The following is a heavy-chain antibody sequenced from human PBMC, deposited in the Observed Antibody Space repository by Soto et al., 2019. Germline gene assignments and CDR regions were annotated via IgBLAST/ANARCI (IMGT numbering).Heavy chain of an antibody. CDR3: AREVGTHYDSSGYYPVLFDY. J-gene: IGHJ4*02. Sequence: SVILSLTWTVAGGSISSGDDCWSWIRQPPGKGLEWIGYIYYSGSTYYNPSLKSRVTISVDTSKNQFSLKLSSVTAADTAVYYCAREVGTHYDSSGYYPVLFDYWGQGTLVTVSS. V-gene: IGHV4-30-4*08. D-gene: IGHD3-22*01. CDR2: IYYSGST. CDR1: GGSISSGDDC.